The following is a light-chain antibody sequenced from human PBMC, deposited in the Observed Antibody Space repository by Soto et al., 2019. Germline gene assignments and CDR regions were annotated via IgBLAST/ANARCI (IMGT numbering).Light chain of an antibody. Sequence: EIVLPQSPATLPLSPGERTTLSCGASHSVSSNYLAWYQQKHGLAPRLGLDDASNRATGIPHRFSGSGSGADFTLTISRLEPEDFAVYYCQQYGSSRTFCQGTKVEI. CDR1: HSVSSNY. CDR3: QQYGSSRT. CDR2: DAS. V-gene: IGKV3D-20*01. J-gene: IGKJ1*01.